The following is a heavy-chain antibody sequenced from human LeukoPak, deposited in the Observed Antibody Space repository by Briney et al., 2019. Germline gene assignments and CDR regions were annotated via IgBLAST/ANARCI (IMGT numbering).Heavy chain of an antibody. CDR2: INPNSGGT. CDR1: GYTFTGYY. Sequence: ASVKVSCKASGYTFTGYYMHWVRQAPGQGLEWMGWINPNSGGTNYAQKFQGRVTMTRDTSISTTYMELSRLRSDDTAVYYCARGRHIVVVTATKQFDPWGQGTLVTVSS. V-gene: IGHV1-2*02. J-gene: IGHJ5*02. D-gene: IGHD2-21*02. CDR3: ARGRHIVVVTATKQFDP.